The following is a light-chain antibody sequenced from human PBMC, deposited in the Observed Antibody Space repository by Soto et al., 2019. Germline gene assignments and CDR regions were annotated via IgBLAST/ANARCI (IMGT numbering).Light chain of an antibody. CDR3: QQLASYPTGT. J-gene: IGKJ4*01. Sequence: DIQLTQSPSFLSASVGDTVTITCRASQDIISSLAWYQQKPGQAPKLLIYDASTLQTGVPSRFRGSGSGTEFTLTISSLQPEDSATYSCQQLASYPTGTFGRGTKVEIK. CDR1: QDIISS. CDR2: DAS. V-gene: IGKV1-9*01.